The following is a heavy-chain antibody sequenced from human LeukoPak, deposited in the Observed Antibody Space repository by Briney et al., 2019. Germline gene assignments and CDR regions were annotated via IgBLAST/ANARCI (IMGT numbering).Heavy chain of an antibody. CDR2: INPSGGST. CDR3: ARDGGDDYYDSSGYYYFDY. J-gene: IGHJ4*02. CDR1: GYTFTSYY. D-gene: IGHD3-22*01. V-gene: IGHV1-46*01. Sequence: ASVKVSCKASGYTFTSYYMHWVRQAPGQGLEWMGIINPSGGSTSYAQKLQGRVTMTRDTSTSTVYMELSSLRSEDTAVYYCARDGGDDYYDSSGYYYFDYWGQGTLVTVSS.